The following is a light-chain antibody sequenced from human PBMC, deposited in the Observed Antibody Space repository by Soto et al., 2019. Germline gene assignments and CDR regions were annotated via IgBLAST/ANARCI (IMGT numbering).Light chain of an antibody. V-gene: IGLV1-40*01. CDR1: NSNIGAGYD. J-gene: IGLJ3*02. CDR2: GNI. CDR3: QSYDATLSGWV. Sequence: QSVLTQPPSVSGAPGQRVTISCTGTNSNIGAGYDVHWYQQLPGAAPKLLIYGNINRPSGVPDRLSGSKSGTSASLAITGLQAEDEADYYCQSYDATLSGWVFGGGTQLTVL.